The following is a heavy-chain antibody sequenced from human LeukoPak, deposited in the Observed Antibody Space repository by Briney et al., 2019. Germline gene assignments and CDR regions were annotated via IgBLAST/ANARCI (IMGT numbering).Heavy chain of an antibody. CDR3: ARDCSSTSCLAY. CDR1: GFTFSSYG. J-gene: IGHJ4*02. V-gene: IGHV3-33*01. CDR2: IWYDGSNK. Sequence: PGRSLRLSCAASGFTFSSYGMHWVRQAPGKGLEWVAVIWYDGSNKYYADSVKGRFTISRDNSKNTLYLQMNSLRAEDTAVYYCARDCSSTSCLAYWGQGTLVTVSS. D-gene: IGHD2-2*01.